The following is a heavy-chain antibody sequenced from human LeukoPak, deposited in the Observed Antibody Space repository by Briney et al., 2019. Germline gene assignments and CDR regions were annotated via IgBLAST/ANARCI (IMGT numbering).Heavy chain of an antibody. CDR3: ARGDDSSGYYRDAFDI. D-gene: IGHD3-22*01. J-gene: IGHJ3*02. V-gene: IGHV4-38-2*01. Sequence: PSETLSLTCAVSGYAINSGYYWGWIRQLPGKGLEWIGSFYHSGRNFYNPSLQSRVTISVDTSKNQFSLKLTSVTAADTAVYYCARGDDSSGYYRDAFDIWGQGTMVTVSS. CDR2: FYHSGRN. CDR1: GYAINSGYY.